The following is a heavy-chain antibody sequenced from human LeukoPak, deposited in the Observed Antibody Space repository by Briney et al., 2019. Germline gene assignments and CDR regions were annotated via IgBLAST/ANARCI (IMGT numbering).Heavy chain of an antibody. J-gene: IGHJ5*02. CDR3: AVDHLSMGATVDP. Sequence: ASVKVSCKASGYTFSNFGFTWVRQATGQGLEWMGWMNPNSGNTGYAQKFQGRVTMTRNTSISTAYMELSSLRSEDTAVYYCAVDHLSMGATVDPWGQGTLVTVPS. V-gene: IGHV1-8*02. CDR1: GYTFSNFG. D-gene: IGHD1-26*01. CDR2: MNPNSGNT.